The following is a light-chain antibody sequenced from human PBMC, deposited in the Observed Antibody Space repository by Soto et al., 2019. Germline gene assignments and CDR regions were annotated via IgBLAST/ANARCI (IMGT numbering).Light chain of an antibody. Sequence: QSALTQPASVSGSPGQSITIPCTGTSSDFGDYHYVSWYQQHPGKAPRLLIYDVSYRPSGVSNRFAGSKSGDTASLTISGLQPEDEADYYCSSYTTSNTVLFGGGTKFTVL. CDR1: SSDFGDYHY. J-gene: IGLJ3*02. V-gene: IGLV2-14*03. CDR3: SSYTTSNTVL. CDR2: DVS.